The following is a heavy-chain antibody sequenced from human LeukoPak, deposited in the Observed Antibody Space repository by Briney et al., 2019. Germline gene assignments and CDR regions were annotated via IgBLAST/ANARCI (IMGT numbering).Heavy chain of an antibody. V-gene: IGHV4-59*08. CDR1: GGSISSYY. D-gene: IGHD4-11*01. Sequence: PSETLSLTCTVSGGSISSYYWSWIRQPPGKGLEWIGYIHYSGSTNYNPSLKSRVTISVDTSKNQFSLKLNSATDTGTAMYYCARTEYDYNNYAYYYGMDVWGQGTTVTVSS. J-gene: IGHJ6*02. CDR2: IHYSGST. CDR3: ARTEYDYNNYAYYYGMDV.